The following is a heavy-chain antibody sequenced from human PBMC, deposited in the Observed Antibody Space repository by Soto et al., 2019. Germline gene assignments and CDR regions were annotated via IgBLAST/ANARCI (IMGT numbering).Heavy chain of an antibody. J-gene: IGHJ3*02. CDR3: ARQVAVSDAFDI. CDR2: MNPNSGNT. Sequence: PSVQVSCKASGYTFTSYDINWVRQATGQGLEWMGWMNPNSGNTGYAQKFQGRVTMTRNTSISTAYMELSSLRSEDTAVYYCARQVAVSDAFDIWGQGTMVTVSS. D-gene: IGHD6-19*01. V-gene: IGHV1-8*01. CDR1: GYTFTSYD.